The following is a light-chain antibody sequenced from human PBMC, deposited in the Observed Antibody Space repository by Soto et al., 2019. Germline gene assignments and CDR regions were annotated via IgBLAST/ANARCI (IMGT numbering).Light chain of an antibody. Sequence: QSVLTQPPSVSAAPGQKVTISCSGSSSNIGNNYVSWYQQLPGTAPKLLIYENNKRPSGIPDRFSGSRSGTSATLGITGLQTGDEADYYCGTWDNSLSVLYVFATGTKLTVL. CDR2: ENN. CDR1: SSNIGNNY. J-gene: IGLJ1*01. V-gene: IGLV1-51*02. CDR3: GTWDNSLSVLYV.